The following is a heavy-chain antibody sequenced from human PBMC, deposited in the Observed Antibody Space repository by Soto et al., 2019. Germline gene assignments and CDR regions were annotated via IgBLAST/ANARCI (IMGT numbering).Heavy chain of an antibody. J-gene: IGHJ3*02. CDR3: ARQGRVAVAGNDAFDI. CDR1: GGSISSSSYY. D-gene: IGHD6-19*01. Sequence: QLQLQESGPGLVKPSETLSLTCTVSGGSISSSSYYWGWIRQPPGKGLEWIGSIYYSGSTYYNPSLKSRVTISVDTSKNQFSLKLSSVTAADTAVYYCARQGRVAVAGNDAFDIWGQGTMVTVSS. V-gene: IGHV4-39*01. CDR2: IYYSGST.